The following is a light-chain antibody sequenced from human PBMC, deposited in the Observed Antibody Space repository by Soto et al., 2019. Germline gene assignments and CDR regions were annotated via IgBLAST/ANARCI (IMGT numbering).Light chain of an antibody. J-gene: IGLJ7*01. CDR1: NIGSKS. Sequence: SYELTQPPSVSVAPGKTARITCGGNNIGSKSVHWYQQKPGQAPILVIYYDSDRPSGIPERFSGSNSGNTATLTISRVEACDEADYYCQVWDSSSDHAVFGGGTQLTVL. CDR2: YDS. V-gene: IGLV3-21*04. CDR3: QVWDSSSDHAV.